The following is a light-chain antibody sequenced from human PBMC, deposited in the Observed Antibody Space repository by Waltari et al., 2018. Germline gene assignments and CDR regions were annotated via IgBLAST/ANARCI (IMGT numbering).Light chain of an antibody. J-gene: IGKJ1*01. CDR3: QMYVKLPVT. Sequence: EIVLTQSPATVSLFPGARATRSCRASQGVSGDLAWYQQKPGQAPRLVIYGASSRASGIPERFSGSGFGTDFSLTISRLEPEDFAVYYCQMYVKLPVTFGQGTKVEIK. CDR1: QGVSGD. V-gene: IGKV3-20*01. CDR2: GAS.